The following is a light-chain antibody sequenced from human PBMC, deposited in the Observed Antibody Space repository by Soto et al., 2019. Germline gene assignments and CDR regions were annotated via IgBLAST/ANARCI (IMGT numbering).Light chain of an antibody. Sequence: QPVLTQPPSASGTPGQRVTISCSGSSSNIGSNYVYWFQQLPGTAPKLLIYSDNQRPSGVPDRFSGSKSGTSASLAISGLRSEDEADYYCAAWDDSLSGYVFGTGTKVTVL. CDR2: SDN. J-gene: IGLJ1*01. CDR3: AAWDDSLSGYV. V-gene: IGLV1-47*02. CDR1: SSNIGSNY.